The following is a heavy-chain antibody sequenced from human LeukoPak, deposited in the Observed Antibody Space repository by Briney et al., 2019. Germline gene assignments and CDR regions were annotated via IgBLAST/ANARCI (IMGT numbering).Heavy chain of an antibody. J-gene: IGHJ3*02. CDR1: GFTFSSYG. Sequence: GGSLRLSCAASGFTFSSYGMHWVRQAPGKGLEWVAVISYDGSNKYYADSVKGRFTISRDNSKNTLYLQMNSLRAEDTAVYYCAKAYDSSGKEAFDIWGQGTMVTVSS. CDR3: AKAYDSSGKEAFDI. CDR2: ISYDGSNK. D-gene: IGHD3-22*01. V-gene: IGHV3-30*18.